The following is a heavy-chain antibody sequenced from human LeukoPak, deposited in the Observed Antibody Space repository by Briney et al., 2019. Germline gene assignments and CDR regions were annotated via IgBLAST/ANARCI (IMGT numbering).Heavy chain of an antibody. Sequence: SETLSLTCTVSGGSISSGSHYWTWIRQPAGKGLERIGRISTSGSTYYNPSLKSRVTIFLDTSKNQFSLNMDSVAAADTAVYYCARGHGDYTVLGFWGQGALVTVSS. J-gene: IGHJ4*02. CDR1: GGSISSGSHY. D-gene: IGHD4-17*01. CDR2: ISTSGST. CDR3: ARGHGDYTVLGF. V-gene: IGHV4-61*02.